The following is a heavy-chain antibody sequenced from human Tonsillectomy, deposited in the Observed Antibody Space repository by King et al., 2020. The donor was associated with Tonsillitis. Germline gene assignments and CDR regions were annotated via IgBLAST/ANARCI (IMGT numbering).Heavy chain of an antibody. Sequence: QLVQSGAEVKKPGASVKVSCKASGYTFTGYYMHWVRQAPGQGLEWMGWINPNSGGTNYAQKFQGRVTMTRDTSISTAYMELSRLRSDDTAVYYCARARGDGYNSLRWFDPWGQGTLVTVSS. CDR2: INPNSGGT. D-gene: IGHD5-24*01. CDR3: ARARGDGYNSLRWFDP. CDR1: GYTFTGYY. V-gene: IGHV1-2*02. J-gene: IGHJ5*02.